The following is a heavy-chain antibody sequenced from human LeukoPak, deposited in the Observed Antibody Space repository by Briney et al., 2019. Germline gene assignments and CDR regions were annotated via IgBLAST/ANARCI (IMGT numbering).Heavy chain of an antibody. CDR1: GFTFSSYG. CDR2: ISYDGSNR. Sequence: QPGGSLRLSCAASGFTFSSYGMHWVRQAPGKGLEWVAVISYDGSNRYYADSVKGRFTISRDTSKNSLYLQMNSLRAGDTAVYYCASGGNSDAFQVGWGQGTLVTVSS. CDR3: ASGGNSDAFQVG. J-gene: IGHJ4*02. D-gene: IGHD4-23*01. V-gene: IGHV3-33*05.